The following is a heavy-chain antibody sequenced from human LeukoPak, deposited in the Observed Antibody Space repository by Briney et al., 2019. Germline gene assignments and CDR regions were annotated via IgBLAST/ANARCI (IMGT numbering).Heavy chain of an antibody. CDR1: GFTFSSYS. CDR3: ARRGDTHSGFFDP. D-gene: IGHD1-26*01. CDR2: ISSSSSYI. V-gene: IGHV3-21*01. J-gene: IGHJ5*02. Sequence: GGSLRLSCAASGFTFSSYSMNWVRQAPGKGLEWVSSISSSSSYIYYADSVKGRFTISRDNAKNSLYLQMNSLRVEDTAVYYCARRGDTHSGFFDPWGQGTPVTVSS.